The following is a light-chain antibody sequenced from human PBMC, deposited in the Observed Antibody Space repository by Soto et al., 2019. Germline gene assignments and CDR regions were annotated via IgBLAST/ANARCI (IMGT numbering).Light chain of an antibody. CDR3: QPYGSSPRT. CDR2: GAS. CDR1: QSVSSSY. J-gene: IGKJ5*01. V-gene: IGKV3-20*01. Sequence: EIVLTQSPGTLSLSPGERATLSCRASQSVSSSYLAWYQQKPGQAPRLLIYGASNRATGIPDRFSGSGSGTDFTLTISRLEPEDFAVYYCQPYGSSPRTFGQGTRLEIK.